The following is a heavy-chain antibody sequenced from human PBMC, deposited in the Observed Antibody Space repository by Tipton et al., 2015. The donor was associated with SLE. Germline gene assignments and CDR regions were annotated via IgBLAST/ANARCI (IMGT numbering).Heavy chain of an antibody. CDR3: ARGGLGYSYYYYMDV. Sequence: LSLTCTVSGGSISSYYWSWIRQPPGKGLEWIGYIYSSGSTNYNPSLKSRVTISVDTSKNQFSLKLSSVTAADTAVYYCARGGLGYSYYYYMDVWGQGTLVTVSS. D-gene: IGHD5-18*01. V-gene: IGHV4-59*01. CDR2: IYSSGST. J-gene: IGHJ6*03. CDR1: GGSISSYY.